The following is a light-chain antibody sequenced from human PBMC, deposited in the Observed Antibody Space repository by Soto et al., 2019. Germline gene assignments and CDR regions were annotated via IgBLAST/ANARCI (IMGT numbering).Light chain of an antibody. V-gene: IGKV3-20*01. CDR2: GAS. J-gene: IGKJ1*01. CDR1: QSVSSSY. CDR3: QQYGSSPRT. Sequence: EIVLTQSPDTLSLSPGERATLSCRASQSVSSSYLAWYQQKPGQAPRLLIYGASSRATGIPDRFSGSGSGTDFTLTISRLEPEDFAVYYCQQYGSSPRTFGQGTKVKIK.